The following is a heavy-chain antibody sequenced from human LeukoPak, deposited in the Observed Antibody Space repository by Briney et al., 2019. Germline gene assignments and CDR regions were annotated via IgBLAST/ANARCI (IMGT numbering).Heavy chain of an antibody. CDR3: ARLGDPYYYDSSGYYWFDP. J-gene: IGHJ5*02. CDR2: IYPGDSDT. Sequence: GESLKISCKGSGYSFTSYWIGWVRPMPGKGLEWMGIIYPGDSDTRYSPSFQGQVTISADKSISTAYLQWSSLKASDTAMYYCARLGDPYYYDSSGYYWFDPWGQGTLVTVSS. CDR1: GYSFTSYW. D-gene: IGHD3-22*01. V-gene: IGHV5-51*01.